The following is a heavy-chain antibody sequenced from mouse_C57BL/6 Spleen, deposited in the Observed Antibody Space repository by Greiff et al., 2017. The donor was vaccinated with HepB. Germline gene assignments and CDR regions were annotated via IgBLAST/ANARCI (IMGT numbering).Heavy chain of an antibody. CDR2: IDPETGGT. CDR1: GYTFTDYE. Sequence: QVQLQQSGAELVRPGASVTLSCKASGYTFTDYEMHWVKQTPVHGLEWIGAIDPETGGTAYNQKFKGKAILTADKSSSTAYMELRSLTSEDSAVYYCTRRGDGPFDYWGQGTTLTVSS. CDR3: TRRGDGPFDY. D-gene: IGHD3-1*01. J-gene: IGHJ2*01. V-gene: IGHV1-15*01.